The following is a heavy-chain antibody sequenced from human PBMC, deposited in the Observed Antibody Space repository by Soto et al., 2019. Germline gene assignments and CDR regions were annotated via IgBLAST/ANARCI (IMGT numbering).Heavy chain of an antibody. CDR1: GGSISSSNW. Sequence: KTSETLSLTCAVSGGSISSSNWRSWVRQPPGKGLEWIGEIYHSGSTNYNPSLKSRVTISVDKSKNQFSLKLSSVTAADTAVYYCARDFGYSSSWLAGSYGMDVWGQGTTVTVSS. D-gene: IGHD6-13*01. CDR3: ARDFGYSSSWLAGSYGMDV. CDR2: IYHSGST. J-gene: IGHJ6*02. V-gene: IGHV4-4*02.